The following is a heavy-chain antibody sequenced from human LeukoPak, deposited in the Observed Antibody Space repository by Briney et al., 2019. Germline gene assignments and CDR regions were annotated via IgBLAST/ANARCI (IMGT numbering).Heavy chain of an antibody. CDR1: GYTFTSYA. CDR3: ARVAFGELLPDY. CDR2: INAGNGNT. V-gene: IGHV1-3*01. D-gene: IGHD1-26*01. Sequence: GASVNVSFKASGYTFTSYAMHWVRQAPGQRLEWMGWINAGNGNTKYSQKFQGRVTITRDTSASTAYMELSSLRSEDTAVYYCARVAFGELLPDYWGQGTLVTVSS. J-gene: IGHJ4*02.